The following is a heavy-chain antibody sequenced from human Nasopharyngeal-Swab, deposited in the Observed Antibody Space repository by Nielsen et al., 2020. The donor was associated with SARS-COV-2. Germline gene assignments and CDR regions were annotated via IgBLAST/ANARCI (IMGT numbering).Heavy chain of an antibody. CDR3: TRAGSYRFDY. D-gene: IGHD1-26*01. V-gene: IGHV3-74*01. CDR2: INPAGSTT. Sequence: ETLSLTCAASGFTFSNAWMSWVRQAPGKGLVWVSRINPAGSTTDYEDSVRGRFTISRDNAKNTLYLQMNSLTVEDSAVYFCTRAGSYRFDYWGQGTLVTVSS. J-gene: IGHJ4*02. CDR1: GFTFSNAW.